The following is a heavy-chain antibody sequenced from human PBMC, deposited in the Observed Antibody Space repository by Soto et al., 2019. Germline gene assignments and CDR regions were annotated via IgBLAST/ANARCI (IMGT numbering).Heavy chain of an antibody. CDR2: VDPTDPFT. D-gene: IGHD2-15*01. V-gene: IGHV5-10-1*01. Sequence: PGESLKISCKASGYKFTTFWLNWVRQTPGKGLEWLGRVDPTDPFTNYSPPFEGHVTISVDRSISTAYLQWNSLQASDTAIYYCARPASGGSRDAFDVWGQGTTVTVS. CDR1: GYKFTTFW. CDR3: ARPASGGSRDAFDV. J-gene: IGHJ3*01.